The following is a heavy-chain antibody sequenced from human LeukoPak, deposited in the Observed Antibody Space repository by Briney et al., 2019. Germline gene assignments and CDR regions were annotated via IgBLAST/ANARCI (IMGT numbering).Heavy chain of an antibody. Sequence: SETLSLTCTVSGGSISSSNYYWGWIRQPPGKGLEWIATLYHSGSTYYNPSLKSRVTISVYTSKNQFSLTLSSVTAADTAVFYCARGFDGYNFFDYWGQGTLVTVSS. V-gene: IGHV4-39*01. D-gene: IGHD5-24*01. CDR2: LYHSGST. CDR1: GGSISSSNYY. J-gene: IGHJ4*02. CDR3: ARGFDGYNFFDY.